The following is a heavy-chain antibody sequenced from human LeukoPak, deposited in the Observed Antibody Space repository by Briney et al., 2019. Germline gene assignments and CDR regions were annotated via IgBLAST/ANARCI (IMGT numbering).Heavy chain of an antibody. D-gene: IGHD3-9*01. CDR1: GFTVTSKS. J-gene: IGHJ6*02. CDR3: ATDGPTGGMDV. V-gene: IGHV3-53*01. CDR2: IFSGGNT. Sequence: GGSLRLSCAASGFTVTSKSMNWVRQAPGKGPEWVSVIFSGGNTSNADSVRGRFTISRDNSKNTLYLQMNSLRADDTAVYYCATDGPTGGMDVWGQGTTVTVSS.